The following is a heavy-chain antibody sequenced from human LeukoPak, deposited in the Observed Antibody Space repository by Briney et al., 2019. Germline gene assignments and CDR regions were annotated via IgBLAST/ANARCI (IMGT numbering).Heavy chain of an antibody. D-gene: IGHD3-22*01. CDR3: ASRAHYDSSGSFDY. Sequence: ASVKVSCKASVGTFSSYAISWVRQAPGQGLEWMGRIIPIFGTGNYAQKFQGRVTITTDESTSTAYMELSSLRSEDTAVYYCASRAHYDSSGSFDYCGQGTLVTVSS. CDR2: IIPIFGTG. CDR1: VGTFSSYA. J-gene: IGHJ4*02. V-gene: IGHV1-69*05.